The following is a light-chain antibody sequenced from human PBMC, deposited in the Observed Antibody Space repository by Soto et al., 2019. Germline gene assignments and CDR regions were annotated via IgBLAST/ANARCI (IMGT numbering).Light chain of an antibody. Sequence: QSVVTQPPSASGTHGQRVTISCSGSSSNIGGNYVYWYQHLPGTAPKVLIYKNNHRPSGVPDRFSGSKSDTSASLAISGLRSEDEAHYYCAVWDDSLSGVVFGGGTKLTVL. J-gene: IGLJ3*02. CDR3: AVWDDSLSGVV. CDR1: SSNIGGNY. V-gene: IGLV1-47*01. CDR2: KNN.